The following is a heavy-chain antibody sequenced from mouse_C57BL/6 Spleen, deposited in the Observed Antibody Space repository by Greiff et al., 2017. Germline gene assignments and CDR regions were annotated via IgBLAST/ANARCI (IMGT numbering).Heavy chain of an antibody. CDR2: IYPSDSET. V-gene: IGHV1-61*01. CDR1: GYTFTSYW. J-gene: IGHJ2*01. CDR3: ARDYGNLGDY. Sequence: VQLQQPGAELVRPGSSVKLSCKASGYTFTSYWMDWVKQRPGQGLEWIGNIYPSDSETHYNQKFKDKATLTVDKSSSTAYMQLSSLTSEDSAVYYCARDYGNLGDYWGQGTTLTVSS. D-gene: IGHD2-1*01.